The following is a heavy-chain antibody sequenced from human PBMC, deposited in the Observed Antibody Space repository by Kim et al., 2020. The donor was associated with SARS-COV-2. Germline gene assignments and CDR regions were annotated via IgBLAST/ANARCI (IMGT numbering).Heavy chain of an antibody. CDR2: ISAYNGNT. Sequence: ASVKVSCKASGYTFTSYGISWVRQAPGQGLEWMGWISAYNGNTNYAQKLQGRVTMTTDTSTSTAYMELRSLRSDDTAVYYCARSLWFELGEAGYGMDVWGQGTTVTVSS. D-gene: IGHD3-10*01. CDR1: GYTFTSYG. V-gene: IGHV1-18*01. CDR3: ARSLWFELGEAGYGMDV. J-gene: IGHJ6*02.